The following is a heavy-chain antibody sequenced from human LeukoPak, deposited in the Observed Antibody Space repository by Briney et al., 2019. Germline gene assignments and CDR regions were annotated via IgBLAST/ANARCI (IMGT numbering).Heavy chain of an antibody. CDR3: AGRDRSTGYSFDY. D-gene: IGHD6-25*01. CDR1: ADSITTYY. Sequence: PSETLSLTCLVSADSITTYYWSWFRQPAGDSPQWIGQIHIDGTRNYNPPLKSRLAMSIDTSKNQFSLDVFSVTAADTAVYYCAGRDRSTGYSFDYWGRGALVTVSS. J-gene: IGHJ4*02. CDR2: IHIDGTR. V-gene: IGHV4-4*07.